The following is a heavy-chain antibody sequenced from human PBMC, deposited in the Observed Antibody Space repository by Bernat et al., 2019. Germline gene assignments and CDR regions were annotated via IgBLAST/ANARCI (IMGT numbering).Heavy chain of an antibody. Sequence: QMQLVQSGAEVKKTGSSVKVSCKASGYTFTYRYLHWVRQAPGQALEWMGWITPFNGNTNYAQKFQDRVTITRDRSMSTAYMELSSLRSEDTAMYYCALGGYCSSTSCYTAFFGWFDTWGQGTLVTVSS. CDR3: ALGGYCSSTSCYTAFFGWFDT. J-gene: IGHJ5*02. CDR2: ITPFNGNT. D-gene: IGHD2-2*02. V-gene: IGHV1-45*02. CDR1: GYTFTYRY.